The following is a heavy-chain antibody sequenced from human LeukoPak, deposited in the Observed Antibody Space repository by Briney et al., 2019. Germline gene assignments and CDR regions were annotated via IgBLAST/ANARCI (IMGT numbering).Heavy chain of an antibody. D-gene: IGHD3-16*02. V-gene: IGHV4-39*01. CDR3: ARMDLGELSLNY. J-gene: IGHJ4*02. CDR1: GGSISSTSYF. Sequence: PSETLSLTCTVSGGSISSTSYFWGWLRQPPGKGLEWIGSIFYSGSTYYNPSLKSRVTISVDTSKNQFSLNLSSVTAADTAVYYCARMDLGELSLNYWGQGTLVTVSS. CDR2: IFYSGST.